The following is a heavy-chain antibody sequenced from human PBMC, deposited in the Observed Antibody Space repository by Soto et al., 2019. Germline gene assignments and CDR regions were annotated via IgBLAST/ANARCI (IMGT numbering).Heavy chain of an antibody. J-gene: IGHJ5*02. V-gene: IGHV3-23*01. CDR2: IRGSGGST. D-gene: IGHD3-10*01. CDR3: AKDLYRFGECQGPWFDP. CDR1: GFTFSSYA. Sequence: EVQLLESGGGLVQPGGSLRLSCAASGFTFSSYAMSWVRQAPGKGLEWVSDIRGSGGSTYYADSVKGRFTITRDNAKNTLYLQMHSRRAEDTAADYYAKDLYRFGECQGPWFDPWGQGTLVTVSS.